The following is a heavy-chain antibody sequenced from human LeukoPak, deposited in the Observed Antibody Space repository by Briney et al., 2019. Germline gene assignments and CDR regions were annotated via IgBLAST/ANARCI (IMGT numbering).Heavy chain of an antibody. V-gene: IGHV3-33*06. CDR1: GFTFSSYG. CDR2: IWYDGSNK. D-gene: IGHD4-11*01. J-gene: IGHJ4*02. Sequence: GRSLRLSCAASGFTFSSYGMHWVRQAPGKGLEWVAVIWYDGSNKYYADSVKGRFTVSRDNSKNTLYLQMNSLRAEDTAVYYCAKENTVIDRSCDYWGQGTLVTVSS. CDR3: AKENTVIDRSCDY.